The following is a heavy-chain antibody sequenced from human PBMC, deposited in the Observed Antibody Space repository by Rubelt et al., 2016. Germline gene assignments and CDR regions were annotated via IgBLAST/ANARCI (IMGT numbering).Heavy chain of an antibody. J-gene: IGHJ5*02. CDR2: INAGNGKT. D-gene: IGHD6-13*01. CDR3: ARMRGPYSSSGGEFDP. Sequence: QVQLVQSGAEVKKPGASVKVSCKASGYTFTSYAMHWVRKAPGQRLEWMGWINAGNGKTTYSQKLHGRVTITRDTSARTAYMELSSLRSEDTAVYYCARMRGPYSSSGGEFDPWGQGTLVTVSS. CDR1: GYTFTSYA. V-gene: IGHV1-3*01.